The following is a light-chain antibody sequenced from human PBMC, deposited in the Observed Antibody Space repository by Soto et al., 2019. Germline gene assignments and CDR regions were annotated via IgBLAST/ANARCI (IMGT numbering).Light chain of an antibody. CDR3: QQSYGTLRT. V-gene: IGKV1-39*01. CDR1: QSISTY. Sequence: DLQMTQSPSSLSASVGDRVTITCRASQSISTYLNWYQQKPRKAPKLLIYAASSLQSEVPSRFSGSGSGTDFTLTISSLQPEDFATYYCQQSYGTLRTFGQGTNVEIK. CDR2: AAS. J-gene: IGKJ1*01.